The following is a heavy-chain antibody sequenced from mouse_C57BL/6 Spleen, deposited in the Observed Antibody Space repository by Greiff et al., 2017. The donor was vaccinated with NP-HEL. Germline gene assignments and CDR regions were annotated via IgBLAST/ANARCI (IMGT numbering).Heavy chain of an antibody. J-gene: IGHJ4*01. CDR3: ARASYSNPGAMDY. Sequence: EVQGVESGGDLVKPGGSLKLSCAASGFTFSSYGMPWVRQTPDKRLEWVATISSGGSYTYYPDSVKGRFTISRDNAKNTLYLQMSSLKSEDTAMYYCARASYSNPGAMDYWGQGTSVTVSS. CDR1: GFTFSSYG. D-gene: IGHD2-5*01. V-gene: IGHV5-6*01. CDR2: ISSGGSYT.